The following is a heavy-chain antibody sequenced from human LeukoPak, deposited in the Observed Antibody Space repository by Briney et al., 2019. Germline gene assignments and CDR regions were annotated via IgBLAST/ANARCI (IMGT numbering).Heavy chain of an antibody. J-gene: IGHJ4*02. CDR1: GYTFTGYY. CDR2: INPNSGGT. Sequence: ASVKVSCKASGYTFTGYYMHWVRQAPGQGLEWMGWINPNSGGTNYAQKFQGRVTMTRDMSTSTVYMELSSLRSEDTAVYYCARIDILTGYYYFDYWGQGTLVTVSS. CDR3: ARIDILTGYYYFDY. D-gene: IGHD3-9*01. V-gene: IGHV1-2*02.